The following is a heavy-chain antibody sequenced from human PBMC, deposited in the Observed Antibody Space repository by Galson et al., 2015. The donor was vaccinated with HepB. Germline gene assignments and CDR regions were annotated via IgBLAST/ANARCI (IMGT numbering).Heavy chain of an antibody. Sequence: SVKVSCKASGYTFTSYAMHWVRQAPGQRLEWMGWINAGNGNTKYSQKFQGRVTITRDTSASTAYMELSSLRSEDTAVYYCARSPRGYLLRENWFDPWGQGTLVTVSS. CDR1: GYTFTSYA. D-gene: IGHD2/OR15-2a*01. J-gene: IGHJ5*02. V-gene: IGHV1-3*01. CDR2: INAGNGNT. CDR3: ARSPRGYLLRENWFDP.